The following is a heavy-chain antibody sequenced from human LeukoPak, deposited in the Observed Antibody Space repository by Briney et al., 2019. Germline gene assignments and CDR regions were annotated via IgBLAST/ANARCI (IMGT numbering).Heavy chain of an antibody. J-gene: IGHJ4*02. CDR3: ANLLDPCSSGWVLRDY. V-gene: IGHV3-30*02. D-gene: IGHD6-19*01. Sequence: GGSLRLSCAASGFTFSSYGMHWVRQAPGKGLEWVAFIRYDGSNKYYADSVKGRFTIFRDNSKNTLYLQMNSLRAEDTAVYYCANLLDPCSSGWVLRDYWGQGTLVTVSS. CDR2: IRYDGSNK. CDR1: GFTFSSYG.